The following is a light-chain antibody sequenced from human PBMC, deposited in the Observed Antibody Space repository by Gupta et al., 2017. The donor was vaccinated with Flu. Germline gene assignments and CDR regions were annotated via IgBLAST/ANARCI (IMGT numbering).Light chain of an antibody. CDR1: QTISSG. Sequence: PSTLSASVGDRVTITCRASQTISSGLAWYQQKPGKPPNLLIYKASSLESGVPSRFSGSGSGTEFTLTISSLQPDDFATYYCQQYNSYSRSFSQGTKVEVK. V-gene: IGKV1-5*03. CDR3: QQYNSYSRS. J-gene: IGKJ1*01. CDR2: KAS.